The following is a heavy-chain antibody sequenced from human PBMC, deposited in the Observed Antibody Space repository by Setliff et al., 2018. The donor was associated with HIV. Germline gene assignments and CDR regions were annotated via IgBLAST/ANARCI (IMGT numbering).Heavy chain of an antibody. J-gene: IGHJ6*03. CDR2: ISSNGVGT. CDR1: GFTLSGYA. V-gene: IGHV3-64*01. CDR3: ARRARPDFYYMDV. Sequence: GSLRLSCAASGFTLSGYAMDWVRQAPGKGLEYVSGISSNGVGTYYANSVQGRFTISRDNSKNTVYLQMGSLRPEDMAVYYCARRARPDFYYMDVWGKGTTVTVSS. D-gene: IGHD6-6*01.